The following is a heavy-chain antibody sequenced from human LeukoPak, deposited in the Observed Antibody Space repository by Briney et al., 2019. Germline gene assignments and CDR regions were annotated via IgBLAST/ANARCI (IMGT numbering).Heavy chain of an antibody. CDR2: SNHSGST. CDR1: GGSFSAYY. Sequence: SETLSLTCGVYGGSFSAYYWSWIRQPPGKGLEWIGESNHSGSTTYNPSLKSRVTISVDTSKNQFSLKLSSVTAADTAMYYCASGGYSYGFDYWGQGTLVTVSS. D-gene: IGHD5-18*01. J-gene: IGHJ4*02. V-gene: IGHV4-34*01. CDR3: ASGGYSYGFDY.